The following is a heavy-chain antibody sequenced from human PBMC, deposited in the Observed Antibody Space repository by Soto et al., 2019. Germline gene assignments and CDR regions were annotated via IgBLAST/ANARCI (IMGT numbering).Heavy chain of an antibody. CDR2: ISGSGGST. CDR3: AKDLSTKFHTPSCSSTSCYPDV. D-gene: IGHD2-2*01. J-gene: IGHJ6*02. V-gene: IGHV3-23*01. Sequence: GGSLRLSCAASGFTFSSYAMSWVRQAPGKGLEWVSAISGSGGSTYYADSVKGRFTISRDNSKNTLYLQMNSLRAEDTAVYYCAKDLSTKFHTPSCSSTSCYPDVWGQGTTVTVSS. CDR1: GFTFSSYA.